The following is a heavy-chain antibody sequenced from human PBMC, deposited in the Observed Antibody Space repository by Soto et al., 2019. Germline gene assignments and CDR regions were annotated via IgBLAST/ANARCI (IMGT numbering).Heavy chain of an antibody. D-gene: IGHD3-10*01. J-gene: IGHJ4*02. CDR2: IYYSGST. CDR3: ARQVPGTYGSGSYFDY. CDR1: GGSISRYY. V-gene: IGHV4-59*08. Sequence: QVQLQESGPGLVKPSETLSLTCTVSGGSISRYYWSWIRQPPGKGLEWIGYIYYSGSTNYNPSLKSRVTISAELSKNQFSLKLSSVTAADTAVYYCARQVPGTYGSGSYFDYWGQGALVTVSS.